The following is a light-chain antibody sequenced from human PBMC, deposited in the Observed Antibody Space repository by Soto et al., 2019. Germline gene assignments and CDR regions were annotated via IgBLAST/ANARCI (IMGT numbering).Light chain of an antibody. CDR3: QHLCVSPIT. CDR2: AAS. J-gene: IGKJ5*01. V-gene: IGKV1-9*01. Sequence: ASQGIGTSLAWYQVKPGKAPKLLIYAASTLEIGVPWRFSATVSGTGFSLTITTLQPYDFAPYYCQHLCVSPITFGQGTRLEIK. CDR1: QGIGTS.